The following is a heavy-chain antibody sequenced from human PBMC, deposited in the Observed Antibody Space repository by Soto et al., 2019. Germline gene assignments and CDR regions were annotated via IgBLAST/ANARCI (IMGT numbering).Heavy chain of an antibody. V-gene: IGHV3-30*18. D-gene: IGHD6-6*01. CDR2: ISYDGRSK. CDR3: AKETFRQSSSSDDN. J-gene: IGHJ4*02. CDR1: GFSFSYYG. Sequence: SLRLSCAASGFSFSYYGMHWVRQAPGKGLEWVAVISYDGRSKYFADSVKGRFTISRDNSKNTLYLQMNSLRPEDTAVYYCAKETFRQSSSSDDNWGQGTLVTVSS.